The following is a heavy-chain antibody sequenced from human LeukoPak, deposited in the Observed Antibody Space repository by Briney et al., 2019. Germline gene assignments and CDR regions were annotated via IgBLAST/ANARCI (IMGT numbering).Heavy chain of an antibody. CDR3: ARDLLTIFGVVISYYFDY. Sequence: ASVKVSCKASGYTFTSYGISWVRQAPGQGLEWMGWISAYNGNTNYAQKLQGRVTMTTDTSTSTAYMELRSLRSDDTAVYYCARDLLTIFGVVISYYFDYWGQGTLVTVSS. V-gene: IGHV1-18*01. D-gene: IGHD3-3*01. J-gene: IGHJ4*02. CDR1: GYTFTSYG. CDR2: ISAYNGNT.